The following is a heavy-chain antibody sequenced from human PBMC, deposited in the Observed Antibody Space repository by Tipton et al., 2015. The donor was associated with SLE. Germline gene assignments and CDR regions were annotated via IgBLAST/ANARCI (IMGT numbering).Heavy chain of an antibody. CDR2: IYTNENT. J-gene: IGHJ2*01. CDR3: AREFLNPVTTVHYYFDL. CDR1: GGSMSSYY. D-gene: IGHD4-11*01. Sequence: TLSLTCTVSGGSMSSYYWSWIRQPAGGGLEWIGRIYTNENTNSNPPPKSRVTMSVDTSKNHFSLKLISVTAADTAVYYCAREFLNPVTTVHYYFDLWGRGTLVTVSS. V-gene: IGHV4-4*07.